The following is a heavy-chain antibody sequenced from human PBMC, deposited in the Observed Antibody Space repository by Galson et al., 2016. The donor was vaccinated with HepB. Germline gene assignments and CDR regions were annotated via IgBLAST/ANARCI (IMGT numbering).Heavy chain of an antibody. CDR2: IIPMFGTTNYA. Sequence: SVKVSCKASGGIFSNYAISWVRQAPGQGLEWMGGIIPMFGTTNYANYAQKFQGRVTISADESTSTAYMELRSLRSDDTAGYYRPRKDGEAAQNHYHQDYGMDVWGPGNTVSRSS. V-gene: IGHV1-69*13. J-gene: IGHJ6*02. CDR3: PRKDGEAAQNHYHQDYGMDV. CDR1: GGIFSNYA. D-gene: IGHD6-6*01.